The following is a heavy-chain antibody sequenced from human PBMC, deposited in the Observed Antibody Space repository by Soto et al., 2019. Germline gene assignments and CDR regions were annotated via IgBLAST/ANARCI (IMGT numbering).Heavy chain of an antibody. D-gene: IGHD5-12*01. V-gene: IGHV4-30-2*01. J-gene: IGHJ3*02. Sequence: TLSLTCAVSGGSISSGGYSWSWIRQPPGKGLEWIGYIYHSGSTYYNPSLKSRVTISVDRSKNQFSLKLSSVTAADTAVYYCARGGGDGYNFGAFDIWGQGTMVTVSS. CDR2: IYHSGST. CDR1: GGSISSGGYS. CDR3: ARGGGDGYNFGAFDI.